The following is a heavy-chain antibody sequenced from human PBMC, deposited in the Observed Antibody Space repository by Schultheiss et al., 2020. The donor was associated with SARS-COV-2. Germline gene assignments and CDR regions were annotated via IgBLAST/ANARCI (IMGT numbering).Heavy chain of an antibody. CDR2: IYTSGST. V-gene: IGHV4-4*07. D-gene: IGHD3-10*01. J-gene: IGHJ6*02. CDR1: GGGSITSYY. Sequence: SETLSLTCAVSGGGSITSYYWSWIRQPAGKGLEWIGRIYTSGSTNYNPSLKSRVTISVDTSKNQFSLKLSSVTAADTAVYYCARPGSGYYGMDVWGQGTTVTVSS. CDR3: ARPGSGYYGMDV.